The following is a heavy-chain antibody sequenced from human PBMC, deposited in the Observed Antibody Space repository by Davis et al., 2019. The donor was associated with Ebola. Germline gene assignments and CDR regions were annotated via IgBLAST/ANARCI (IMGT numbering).Heavy chain of an antibody. CDR3: ARGGEDIVVVVAATPFDY. CDR2: ISSSGSTI. D-gene: IGHD2-15*01. Sequence: GGSLRLSCTASGFTFSDYYMSWIRQAPGKGLEWVSYISSSGSTIYYADSVKGRFTISRDNAKNSLYLQMNSLRAEDTAVYYCARGGEDIVVVVAATPFDYWGQGTLVTVSS. J-gene: IGHJ4*02. V-gene: IGHV3-11*01. CDR1: GFTFSDYY.